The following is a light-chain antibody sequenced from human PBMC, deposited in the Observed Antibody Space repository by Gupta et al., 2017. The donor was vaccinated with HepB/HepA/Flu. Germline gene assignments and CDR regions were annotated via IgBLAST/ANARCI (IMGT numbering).Light chain of an antibody. CDR3: HQYDGSSWT. CDR1: QSVSSSY. J-gene: IGKJ1*01. V-gene: IGKV3-20*01. Sequence: EIVLAQSPGTLSLSPGERATLSCRASQSVSSSYLAWYQQKPGQAPRLLIFGASSRATGTPDRFSGSGSGTDFTLTISRLEPEDFAVYYFHQYDGSSWTFGQGTKVEIK. CDR2: GAS.